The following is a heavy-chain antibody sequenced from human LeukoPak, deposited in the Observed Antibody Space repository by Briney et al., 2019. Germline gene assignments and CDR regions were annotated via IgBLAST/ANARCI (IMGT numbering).Heavy chain of an antibody. CDR1: GYTFTSYG. D-gene: IGHD3-22*01. V-gene: IGHV1-18*01. CDR2: ISIYNGKI. J-gene: IGHJ3*02. CDR3: ARWDYYDSRTFDI. Sequence: ASVEVSCKASGYTFTSYGISWVRQAPGQGLEWMGWISIYNGKINYAQKFQGRVTMTTDTSTSTAYMELRSLRSDDTAVYYCARWDYYDSRTFDIWGQGTMVTVS.